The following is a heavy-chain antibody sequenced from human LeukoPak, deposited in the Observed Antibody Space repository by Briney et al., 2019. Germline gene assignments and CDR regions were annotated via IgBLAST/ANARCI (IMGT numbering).Heavy chain of an antibody. CDR2: TSTSGGSA. D-gene: IGHD3-9*01. CDR1: GFTFSNNA. Sequence: GGSLRLSCAASGFTFSNNAMSWVRQAPGKGLEWVSATSTSGGSAYYADSVKGRFTISRDNSKNTLYLQMNSLRAEDTAVYYCARDSNFDWSTDAFDIWGQGTMVTVSS. V-gene: IGHV3-23*01. J-gene: IGHJ3*02. CDR3: ARDSNFDWSTDAFDI.